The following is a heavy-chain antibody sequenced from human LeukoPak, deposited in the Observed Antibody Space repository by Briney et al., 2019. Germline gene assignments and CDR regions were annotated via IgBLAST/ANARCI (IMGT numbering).Heavy chain of an antibody. Sequence: GGSLRLSFTSSGFIVRRNDMSWVRKAPGKGLEGGSVTYRGGSTSYADPDNDPLTISRDNSKNTLYPQMNSLRAEDTAVYYCARAPGDYDSSGYYYSRYYYYGMDVWGQGATVTVSS. CDR1: GFIVRRND. J-gene: IGHJ6*02. D-gene: IGHD3-22*01. CDR2: TYRGGST. CDR3: ARAPGDYDSSGYYYSRYYYYGMDV. V-gene: IGHV3-53*01.